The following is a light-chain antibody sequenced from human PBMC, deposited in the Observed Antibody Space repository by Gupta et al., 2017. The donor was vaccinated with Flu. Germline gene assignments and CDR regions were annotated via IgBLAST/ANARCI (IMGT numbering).Light chain of an antibody. CDR2: GAS. V-gene: IGKV3-20*01. Sequence: GTLYLSPGERATLSCRASQSVNNYLLTWYQQKPGQAPRLLIYGASSRATGIPDRFSGSASGTDFTLTIRRLEPEDFAVYYCQHEGISVSTFGQGTKVEIK. J-gene: IGKJ2*01. CDR3: QHEGISVST. CDR1: QSVNNYL.